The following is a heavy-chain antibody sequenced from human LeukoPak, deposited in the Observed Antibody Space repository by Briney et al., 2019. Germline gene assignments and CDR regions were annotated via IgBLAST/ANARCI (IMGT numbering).Heavy chain of an antibody. CDR3: TRNAQLAPPV. CDR1: GFTFSGSA. D-gene: IGHD1-1*01. CDR2: IRSKANSYAT. Sequence: GGSLRLSCAASGFTFSGSAMHWVRQASGKGLEWVGRIRSKANSYATAYAASVKGRFTISRDDSKNTAYLQMNSLKTADTAVYYCTRNAQLAPPVWGKGTTVTVSS. J-gene: IGHJ6*04. V-gene: IGHV3-73*01.